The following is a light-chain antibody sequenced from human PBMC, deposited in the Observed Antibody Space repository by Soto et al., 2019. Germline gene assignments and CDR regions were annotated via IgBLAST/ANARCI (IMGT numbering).Light chain of an antibody. V-gene: IGLV2-14*01. Sequence: HSALTQPASVSGSPGQSITISCTGTSSDVGGYNYVSWYQQHPGKAPKLMIYDVSNRPSGVSNRFSGSKSGNTASLTISGLQAEDEDDYYCSSYTSSSTYVFGTGTKLTVL. CDR1: SSDVGGYNY. CDR3: SSYTSSSTYV. CDR2: DVS. J-gene: IGLJ1*01.